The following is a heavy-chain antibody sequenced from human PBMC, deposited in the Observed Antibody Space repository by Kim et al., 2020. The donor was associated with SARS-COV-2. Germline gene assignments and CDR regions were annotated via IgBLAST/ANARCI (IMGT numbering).Heavy chain of an antibody. CDR2: K. V-gene: IGHV3-30*01. Sequence: KFYGASVKRRFTISRDHSTNTLYLQLNSLRAEDTAVYYCPRDYQPGYGIDVWGQGTTVPVSS. J-gene: IGHJ6*02. CDR3: PRDYQPGYGIDV.